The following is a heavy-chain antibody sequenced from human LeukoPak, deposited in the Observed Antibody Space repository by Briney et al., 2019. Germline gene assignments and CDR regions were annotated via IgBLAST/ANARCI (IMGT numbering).Heavy chain of an antibody. J-gene: IGHJ5*02. CDR1: GGTFSSYA. V-gene: IGHV1-69*13. Sequence: SVTVSCKSSGGTFSSYAISWVRQAPGQGLEWMGGIIPVFGTPNYAQKFQGRVTITADESPSTTYIELSSLRSEDTAVYYCARGIGIPGRHQRFDPWGQGTLVTVSS. CDR2: IIPVFGTP. CDR3: ARGIGIPGRHQRFDP. D-gene: IGHD2/OR15-2a*01.